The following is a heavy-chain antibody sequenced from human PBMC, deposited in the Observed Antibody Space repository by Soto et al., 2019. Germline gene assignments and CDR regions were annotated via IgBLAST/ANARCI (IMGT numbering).Heavy chain of an antibody. CDR1: AYTFTTYG. J-gene: IGHJ6*02. V-gene: IGHV1-18*04. CDR2: FSGYNGQT. CDR3: ARDNRKELWVEGLNAMDV. Sequence: QVQLVQSGPEVKKPGPSVKVSCKASAYTFTTYGISWVRQAPGPGLEWMGWFSGYNGQTNYPQKFRGRVTLTTDTSTITAYRELRSLRADDTAMYYCARDNRKELWVEGLNAMDVWGQGTTVTVSS. D-gene: IGHD3-10*01.